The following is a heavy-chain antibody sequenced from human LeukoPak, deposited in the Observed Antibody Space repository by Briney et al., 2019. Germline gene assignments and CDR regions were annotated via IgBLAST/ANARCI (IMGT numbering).Heavy chain of an antibody. CDR3: AKDLDSTDLYDNAD. J-gene: IGHJ1*01. V-gene: IGHV3-23*01. Sequence: PGGSLRLSCVASGFTFSRYAMNWVRQTPGKRLEWISLIGTDEARTHYAESVKGRFIISRDNSKNTLFLQMYSVRTEDTAVYYCAKDLDSTDLYDNADWGQGTPVTVSS. CDR1: GFTFSRYA. D-gene: IGHD2/OR15-2a*01. CDR2: IGTDEART.